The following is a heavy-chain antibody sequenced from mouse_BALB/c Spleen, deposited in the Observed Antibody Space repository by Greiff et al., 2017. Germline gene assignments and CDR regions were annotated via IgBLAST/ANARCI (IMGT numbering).Heavy chain of an antibody. Sequence: VHVKQSGAELVKPGASVKLSCTASGFNIKDTYMHWVKQRPEQGLEWIGRIDPANGNTKYDPKFQGKATITADTSSNTAYLQLSSLTSEDTAVYYCARGGLRPYAMDYWGQGTSVTVSS. CDR1: GFNIKDTY. V-gene: IGHV14-3*02. CDR3: ARGGLRPYAMDY. J-gene: IGHJ4*01. D-gene: IGHD2-4*01. CDR2: IDPANGNT.